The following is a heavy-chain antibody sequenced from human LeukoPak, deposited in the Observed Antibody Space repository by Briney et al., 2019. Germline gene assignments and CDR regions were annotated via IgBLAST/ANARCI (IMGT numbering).Heavy chain of an antibody. CDR2: IHRGGST. CDR3: ARTTEAHSWRTRYYDYYMDV. V-gene: IGHV4-38-2*02. J-gene: IGHJ6*03. CDR1: GYSISSGFY. D-gene: IGHD6-13*01. Sequence: PSETLSLTCTVSGYSISSGFYWGWIRQPPGKGLEWIGTIHRGGSTDYNPSLKSRVTISVDNSKQQFSLKLTSVTAADTAVYYCARTTEAHSWRTRYYDYYMDVWGKGTTVTVSS.